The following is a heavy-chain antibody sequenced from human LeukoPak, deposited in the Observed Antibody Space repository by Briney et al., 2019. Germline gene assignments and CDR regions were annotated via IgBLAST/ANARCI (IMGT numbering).Heavy chain of an antibody. CDR1: GFTFTGYH. V-gene: IGHV1-2*02. D-gene: IGHD4-17*01. J-gene: IGHJ4*02. Sequence: GASVKVSCRASGFTFTGYHIQWVRQAPGQGLEWMGWINPNSGDTNYAQKFQGRVTMTRDTSISTAYMELSSLRSDDTAVYYCARETSPDYDGVTTLDYWGQGTLVTVSS. CDR3: ARETSPDYDGVTTLDY. CDR2: INPNSGDT.